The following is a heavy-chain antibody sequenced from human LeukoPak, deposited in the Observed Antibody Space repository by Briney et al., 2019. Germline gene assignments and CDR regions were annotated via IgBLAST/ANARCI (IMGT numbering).Heavy chain of an antibody. CDR2: IYSSGTT. CDR1: GGSVHSYDHY. CDR3: ARQPHSYGPDYYLYYMDL. J-gene: IGHJ6*03. Sequence: PSETLSLTCTVSGGSVHSYDHYWAWIRQPPGKGLEWMGTIYSSGTTSYNPSLKSRVTISVDTSSNHFYLNLISVTAADTALYYCARQPHSYGPDYYLYYMDLWGTGTTVTVSS. D-gene: IGHD5-18*01. V-gene: IGHV4-39*01.